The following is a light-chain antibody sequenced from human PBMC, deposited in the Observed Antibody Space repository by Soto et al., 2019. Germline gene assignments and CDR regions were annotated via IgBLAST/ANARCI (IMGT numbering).Light chain of an antibody. CDR3: TSYAGSNNFFYV. Sequence: QSVLTQPPSASGSPEQSVTISCTGTSSDVGGYNYVSWYQQHPGKAPKLMIYEVSKRPSGVPDRFSGSKSGNTASLTVSGLQAEDEADYYCTSYAGSNNFFYVFGTGTKVTVL. V-gene: IGLV2-8*01. CDR1: SSDVGGYNY. CDR2: EVS. J-gene: IGLJ1*01.